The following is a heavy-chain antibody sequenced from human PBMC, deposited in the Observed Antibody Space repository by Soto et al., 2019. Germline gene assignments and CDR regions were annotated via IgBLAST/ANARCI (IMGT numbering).Heavy chain of an antibody. V-gene: IGHV3-7*04. CDR2: IKPDGSEK. J-gene: IGHJ3*02. CDR3: ARGDYYDSSGPFSDAFDI. Sequence: GGSLRLSCAASGLTFSCCAMSWGRQAPGKGLEWVSNIKPDGSEKWYLDSLKGRFTISRDNAKNSFYLQMNSLRAEDTAVYYCARGDYYDSSGPFSDAFDIWGRGTMVTVSS. D-gene: IGHD3-22*01. CDR1: GLTFSCCA.